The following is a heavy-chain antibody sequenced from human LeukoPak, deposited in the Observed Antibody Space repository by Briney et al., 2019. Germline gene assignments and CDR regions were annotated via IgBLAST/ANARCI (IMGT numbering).Heavy chain of an antibody. J-gene: IGHJ3*02. CDR2: IYYSGST. Sequence: SETLSLTCAVYGGSFSGYYWSWIRQPPGKGLEWIGYIYYSGSTNYNPSLKSRVTISVDTSKNQFSLKLSSVTAADTAVYYCARDRPQNYYDSSGYDAFDIWGQGTMVTVSS. CDR3: ARDRPQNYYDSSGYDAFDI. D-gene: IGHD3-22*01. CDR1: GGSFSGYY. V-gene: IGHV4-59*01.